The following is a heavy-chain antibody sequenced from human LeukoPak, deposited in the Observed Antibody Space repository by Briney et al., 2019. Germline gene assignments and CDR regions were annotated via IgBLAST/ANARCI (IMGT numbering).Heavy chain of an antibody. D-gene: IGHD2-8*01. CDR2: ILYDGGNK. CDR3: VRDLHGPFDI. J-gene: IGHJ3*02. CDR1: GFNFKNYG. Sequence: GGSLRLSCAASGFNFKNYGMHWVRQAPGKGLEWVAMILYDGGNKYHADSVKGRFTISRDNSKNTLYLQLNSLRLEDTAVYFCVRDLHGPFDIWGQGTMVTVSS. V-gene: IGHV3-30*03.